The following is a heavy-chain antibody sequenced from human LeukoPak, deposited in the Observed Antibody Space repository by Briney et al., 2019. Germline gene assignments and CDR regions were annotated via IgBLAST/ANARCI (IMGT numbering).Heavy chain of an antibody. CDR3: AKVAGDRMDY. Sequence: ASVKVSCKASGYTFATYGFCWVRQAPGHGLEWMGWISANTGKTDYAQKFQGRVTMTTGTSTSTAYMELRSLRPDDTAVYYRAKVAGDRMDYWGQGTLLTVSS. D-gene: IGHD6-13*01. J-gene: IGHJ4*02. CDR2: ISANTGKT. CDR1: GYTFATYG. V-gene: IGHV1-18*01.